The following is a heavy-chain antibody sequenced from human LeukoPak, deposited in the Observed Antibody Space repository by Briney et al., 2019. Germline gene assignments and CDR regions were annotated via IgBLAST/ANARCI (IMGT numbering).Heavy chain of an antibody. Sequence: PSETLSLTCTVSGGSISSYYWSWIRQPPGKGLEWIGYIYYSGSTNYNPSLKSRVTISVDTSKNQFSLKLSSVTAADTAVYYCAKVSFGAYGFDSWGQGTLVTVSS. CDR2: IYYSGST. J-gene: IGHJ4*02. D-gene: IGHD4-17*01. CDR3: AKVSFGAYGFDS. V-gene: IGHV4-59*01. CDR1: GGSISSYY.